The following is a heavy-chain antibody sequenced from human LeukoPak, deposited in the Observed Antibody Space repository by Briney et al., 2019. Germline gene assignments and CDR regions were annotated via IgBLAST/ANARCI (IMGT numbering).Heavy chain of an antibody. CDR3: AREGPGSPPFDY. CDR1: GYTFTSYA. J-gene: IGHJ4*02. V-gene: IGHV7-4-1*02. CDR2: INTNPGNP. D-gene: IGHD6-6*01. Sequence: EASVNVSCKASGYTFTSYAMNWVRQAPGQGLEWMGWINTNPGNPTYAQGFTGRFVFSLDPSVSTAYLQISSLKAEDTAVYYCAREGPGSPPFDYWGQGTLVTVSS.